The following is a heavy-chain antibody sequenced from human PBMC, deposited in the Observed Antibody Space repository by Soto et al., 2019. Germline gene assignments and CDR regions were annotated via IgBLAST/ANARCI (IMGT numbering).Heavy chain of an antibody. Sequence: SSLKFSCKASGFSFTAYYMHWVRQAPGQGLEWMGVISPSCDATTLAQRFKGRVTLTKDTSASTVYMEMSSLRSEDTAVYYCTRDWELGYWGQGTLVTVSS. CDR2: ISPSCDAT. V-gene: IGHV1-46*01. D-gene: IGHD3-10*01. J-gene: IGHJ4*02. CDR1: GFSFTAYY. CDR3: TRDWELGY.